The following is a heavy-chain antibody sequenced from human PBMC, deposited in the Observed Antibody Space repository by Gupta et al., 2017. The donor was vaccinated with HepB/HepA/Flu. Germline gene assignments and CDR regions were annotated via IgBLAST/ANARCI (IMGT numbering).Heavy chain of an antibody. J-gene: IGHJ6*02. D-gene: IGHD1-1*01. V-gene: IGHV3-33*03. Sequence: QAQLVESGGDVVQPGKSLRLSCAASGFIFNNEGMHWVRRAPGKGLEWLAYIGSGGSNTYYADSVKGRFTISRDNSKDMLYLQMNSLRAEDTAVYYCEKDLATNARDIWGQGTTVSVTS. CDR1: GFIFNNEG. CDR2: IGSGGSNT. CDR3: EKDLATNARDI.